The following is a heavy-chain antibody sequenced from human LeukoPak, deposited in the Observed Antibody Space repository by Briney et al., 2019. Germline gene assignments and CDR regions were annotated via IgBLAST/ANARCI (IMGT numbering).Heavy chain of an antibody. J-gene: IGHJ2*01. CDR3: AKDIFPGGYWYFDL. V-gene: IGHV3-48*01. D-gene: IGHD2-21*01. CDR2: ISSRSSTI. Sequence: GESLRLSCAASGFIFSSYSMNWVRQAPGKGLEWVSYISSRSSTIYYADSVRGRFTISRDNAKNSLYLQMNSLRAEDTALYYCAKDIFPGGYWYFDLWGRGTLVTVSS. CDR1: GFIFSSYS.